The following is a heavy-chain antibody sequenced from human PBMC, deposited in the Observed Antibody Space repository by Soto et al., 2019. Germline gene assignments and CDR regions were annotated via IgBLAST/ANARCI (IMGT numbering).Heavy chain of an antibody. J-gene: IGHJ4*02. CDR2: ISYEGSTQ. CDR1: GFTFSSSA. CDR3: ARYRGPYSYPDF. V-gene: IGHV3-30*03. Sequence: GGSLRLSCAGSGFTFSSSAMYWVRQAPGKGLEWVAVISYEGSTQYYADSVEGRFTISRDNFKSTLYLEMNSLRSEDTALYYCARYRGPYSYPDFWGPGPLVTVSS. D-gene: IGHD1-26*01.